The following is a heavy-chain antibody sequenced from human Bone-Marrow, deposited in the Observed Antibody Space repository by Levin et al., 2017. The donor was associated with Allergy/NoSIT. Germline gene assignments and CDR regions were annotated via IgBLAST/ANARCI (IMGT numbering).Heavy chain of an antibody. J-gene: IGHJ4*02. CDR3: ARDREWLGGGFDY. V-gene: IGHV4-59*01. CDR1: GGSISDYY. D-gene: IGHD6-19*01. Sequence: RTSETLSLTCTVSGGSISDYYWSWIRKPPGKGLEWIGYIYSSGSTNYNPSLKSRVTISIDMSKNQFSLRLSSVTAADTAMYYCARDREWLGGGFDYWGQGTLVTVSS. CDR2: IYSSGST.